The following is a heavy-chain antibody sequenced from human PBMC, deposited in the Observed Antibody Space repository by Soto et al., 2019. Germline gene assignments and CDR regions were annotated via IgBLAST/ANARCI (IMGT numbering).Heavy chain of an antibody. CDR1: GFTFSSYA. D-gene: IGHD6-13*01. CDR2: ISGSGGST. Sequence: GGSLRLSCAASGFTFSSYAMSWVRQAPGKGLEWVSAISGSGGSTYYADSVKGRFTISRDNSKNTLYLQMNSLRAEDTAVYYCAKEGWTAAAGTDYYGMDVWGQGTTVTVSS. J-gene: IGHJ6*02. CDR3: AKEGWTAAAGTDYYGMDV. V-gene: IGHV3-23*01.